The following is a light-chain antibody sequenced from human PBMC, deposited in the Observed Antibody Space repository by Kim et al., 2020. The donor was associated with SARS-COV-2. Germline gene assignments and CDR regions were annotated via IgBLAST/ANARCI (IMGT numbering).Light chain of an antibody. Sequence: GQSVNMSCSGGTSNIGSDYVYWYQQLPGAAPKLLIYRNDQRPSGVPDRFSGSKSGTAASLAIGGLRSEDEADYYCAAWDRSLSSRLFGGGTQLTVL. CDR2: RND. V-gene: IGLV1-47*01. CDR1: TSNIGSDY. J-gene: IGLJ3*02. CDR3: AAWDRSLSSRL.